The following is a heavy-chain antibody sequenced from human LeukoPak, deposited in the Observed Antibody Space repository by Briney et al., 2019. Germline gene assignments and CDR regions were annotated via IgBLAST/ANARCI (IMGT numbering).Heavy chain of an antibody. Sequence: PGGSLRLSCAASGSTFSSYAMSWVRQAPGKGREWVSAISGSGGSTYYAESVKGRFTISRDNSKNTLYLQMNSLRAEDTAVYYCAKDVVPAAIVGIDYWGQGTLVTVSS. CDR3: AKDVVPAAIVGIDY. V-gene: IGHV3-23*01. J-gene: IGHJ4*02. CDR1: GSTFSSYA. D-gene: IGHD2-2*01. CDR2: ISGSGGST.